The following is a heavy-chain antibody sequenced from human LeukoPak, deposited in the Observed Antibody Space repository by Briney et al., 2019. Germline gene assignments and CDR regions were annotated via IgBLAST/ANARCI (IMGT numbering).Heavy chain of an antibody. CDR1: GLSFRSHF. CDR2: ISSTSTYI. J-gene: IGHJ4*02. V-gene: IGHV3-21*04. Sequence: PGGSLRLSCAASGLSFRSHFMNRVRQAPGRGLEWVSSISSTSTYIYYADSVKGRFTISRDNANNSLYLQMNSLRAEDTALYYCARHNSFDYWGQGTLVTVSS. CDR3: ARHNSFDY. D-gene: IGHD1-20*01.